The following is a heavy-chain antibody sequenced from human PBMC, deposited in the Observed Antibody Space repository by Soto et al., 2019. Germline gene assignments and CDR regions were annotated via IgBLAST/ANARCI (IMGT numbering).Heavy chain of an antibody. CDR3: AKDGLSDSPSAVDY. CDR1: GFTFTKSG. CDR2: IGGSGRKT. V-gene: IGHV3-23*01. Sequence: GGSLRLSCAASGFTFTKSGMSWVRQAPGKGLEWVAGIGGSGRKTYYADSVKGRFSISRDNSKNSLFLQMNSLSADDTAIYYCAKDGLSDSPSAVDYWGLGTLVTVSS. J-gene: IGHJ4*02. D-gene: IGHD6-13*01.